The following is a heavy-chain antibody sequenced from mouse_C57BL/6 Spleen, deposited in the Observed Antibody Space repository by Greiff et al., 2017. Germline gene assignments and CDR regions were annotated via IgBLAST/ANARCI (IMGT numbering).Heavy chain of an antibody. CDR3: TRDEMSYYYGSSYVRERGFAY. CDR1: GFTFSSYA. J-gene: IGHJ3*01. Sequence: EVMLVESGEGLVKPGGSLKLSCAASGFTFSSYAMSWVRQTPEKRLEWVAYISSGGDYIYYADTVKGRFTISRDNARNTLYLQMSSLKSEDTAMYYCTRDEMSYYYGSSYVRERGFAYWGQGTLVTVSA. V-gene: IGHV5-9-1*02. D-gene: IGHD1-1*01. CDR2: ISSGGDYI.